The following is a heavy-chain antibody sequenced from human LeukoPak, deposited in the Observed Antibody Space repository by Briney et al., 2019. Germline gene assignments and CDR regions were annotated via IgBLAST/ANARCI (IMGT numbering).Heavy chain of an antibody. V-gene: IGHV3-21*01. J-gene: IGHJ4*02. Sequence: GGSLRLSCAASGFTFSDYSMNWVRRAPGKGLEWVSSISDSGYYIYYTDSVKGRFTISRDNAKNSLYLQMNSLRAEDTAVYYCANHLACGSTSCPPFDSWGQGTLVTVSS. D-gene: IGHD2-2*01. CDR2: ISDSGYYI. CDR1: GFTFSDYS. CDR3: ANHLACGSTSCPPFDS.